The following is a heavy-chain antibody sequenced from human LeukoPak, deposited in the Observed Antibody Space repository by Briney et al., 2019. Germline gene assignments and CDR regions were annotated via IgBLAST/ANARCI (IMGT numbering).Heavy chain of an antibody. CDR2: ISSSGSTI. CDR3: ARDGQKETAANFDY. J-gene: IGHJ4*02. Sequence: PGGSLRLSCAASGFTFSDYYMSWIRQAPGKGLEWVSYISSSGSTIYYAESVKGRFTISRDNAKNSLYLQMNSLRAEDTAVYYCARDGQKETAANFDYWGQGTLVTVSS. CDR1: GFTFSDYY. D-gene: IGHD2-2*01. V-gene: IGHV3-11*04.